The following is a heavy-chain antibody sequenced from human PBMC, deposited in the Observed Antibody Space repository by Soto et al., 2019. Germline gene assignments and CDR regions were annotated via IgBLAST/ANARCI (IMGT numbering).Heavy chain of an antibody. Sequence: ASVKVSCKASGYTFITYFMHWVRQAPGQGLEWMGVINPSRGTTSYAQKFQDRVTMTRDTSASTVHMELSSLRSEDTAMYYCARSYISSSYWFDPWGQGTLVTVSS. V-gene: IGHV1-46*03. J-gene: IGHJ5*02. D-gene: IGHD6-6*01. CDR2: INPSRGTT. CDR3: ARSYISSSYWFDP. CDR1: GYTFITYF.